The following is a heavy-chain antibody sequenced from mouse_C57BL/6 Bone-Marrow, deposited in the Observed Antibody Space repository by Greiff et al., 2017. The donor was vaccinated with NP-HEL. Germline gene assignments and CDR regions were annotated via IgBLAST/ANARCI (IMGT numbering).Heavy chain of an antibody. CDR2: IDPENGDT. D-gene: IGHD1-1*01. V-gene: IGHV14-4*01. CDR3: TLYYGSIYYAMDY. CDR1: GFNIKDDY. J-gene: IGHJ4*01. Sequence: EVKLVESGAELVRPGASVKLSCTASGFNIKDDYMHWVKQRPEQGLEWIGWIDPENGDTEYASKFQGKATITADTSSNTAYLQLSSLTSEDTAVYYCTLYYGSIYYAMDYWGQGTSVTVSS.